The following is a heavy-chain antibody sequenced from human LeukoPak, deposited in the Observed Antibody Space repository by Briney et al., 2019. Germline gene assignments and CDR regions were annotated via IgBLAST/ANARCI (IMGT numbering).Heavy chain of an antibody. D-gene: IGHD1-7*01. J-gene: IGHJ4*02. V-gene: IGHV3-11*04. CDR2: ISSSGDTM. CDR1: GFSFSDYY. Sequence: NPGGSLRLPCAASGFSFSDYYMSWIRQAPGKGLEWVSYISSSGDTMSYADSVKGRFTISRDNAKNSLYLQMSSLRAEDAAIYYCARVMGNYASDYWGQGALVTVSS. CDR3: ARVMGNYASDY.